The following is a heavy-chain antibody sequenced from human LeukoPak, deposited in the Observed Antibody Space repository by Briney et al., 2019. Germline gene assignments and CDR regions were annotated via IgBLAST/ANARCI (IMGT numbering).Heavy chain of an antibody. V-gene: IGHV4-59*08. Sequence: SETLSLTCTVSGGSISSYYWNWIRQPPGKGLEWIGYIYYSGSTNYNPSLKSRVTISVDTSKNQFSLKLSSVTAADTAVYYCARHPTWTNYFDYWGQGTLVTVSS. CDR2: IYYSGST. J-gene: IGHJ4*02. D-gene: IGHD3/OR15-3a*01. CDR3: ARHPTWTNYFDY. CDR1: GGSISSYY.